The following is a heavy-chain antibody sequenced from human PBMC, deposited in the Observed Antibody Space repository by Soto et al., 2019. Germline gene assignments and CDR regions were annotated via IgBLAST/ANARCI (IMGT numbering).Heavy chain of an antibody. CDR2: ISGSGGST. V-gene: IGHV3-23*01. D-gene: IGHD4-17*01. CDR3: ARMTLPSHLTVTTTEGYYFDY. Sequence: GSLRLSCAASGFTFSSYAMSWVRQAPGKGLEWVSAISGSGGSTYYSTSLKTRLTISKDTSKNQVVLTMTNMDPVDTATYYCARMTLPSHLTVTTTEGYYFDYWGQGTLVTVSS. CDR1: GFTFSSYA. J-gene: IGHJ4*02.